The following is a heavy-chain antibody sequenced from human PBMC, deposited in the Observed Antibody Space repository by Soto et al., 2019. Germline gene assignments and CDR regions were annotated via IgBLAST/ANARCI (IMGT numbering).Heavy chain of an antibody. D-gene: IGHD1-7*01. CDR2: ISAYNGNT. J-gene: IGHJ6*03. V-gene: IGHV1-18*01. CDR3: ARRYNWNLDYYYYYMDV. Sequence: GASVKVSCKASGYTFTSYGISWVRQAPGQGLEWMGWISAYNGNTNYAQKLQGRVTMTTDTSTSTAYMELRSLRSDDTAVYYCARRYNWNLDYYYYYMDVWGKGTTVTVSS. CDR1: GYTFTSYG.